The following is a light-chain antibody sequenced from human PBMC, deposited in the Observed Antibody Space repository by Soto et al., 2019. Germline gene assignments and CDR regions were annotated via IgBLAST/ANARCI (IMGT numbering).Light chain of an antibody. Sequence: DIQMTQSPSSLSASVGDRVTITCRASQGIRNDVGWYQQKPGKAPKRLIYAASSLQSGVPSRFRGSGSGTEFTLTISSLQPEDFATYYCLKHNSYPWTFGQGTKVEIK. J-gene: IGKJ1*01. CDR2: AAS. CDR3: LKHNSYPWT. CDR1: QGIRND. V-gene: IGKV1-17*01.